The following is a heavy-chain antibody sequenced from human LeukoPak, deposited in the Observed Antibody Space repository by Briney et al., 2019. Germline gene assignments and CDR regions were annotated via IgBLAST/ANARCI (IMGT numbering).Heavy chain of an antibody. J-gene: IGHJ4*02. CDR3: AKGEYSSSSGDPTY. Sequence: GGSLRLSCAASGFTFSSYAMSWVRQAPGKGLEWVSAISGSGGSTYYADSVKGRFTISRDNSKNTLYLQMNSLRAEDTAVYYCAKGEYSSSSGDPTYWGQGTLVTVSS. CDR2: ISGSGGST. V-gene: IGHV3-23*01. D-gene: IGHD6-6*01. CDR1: GFTFSSYA.